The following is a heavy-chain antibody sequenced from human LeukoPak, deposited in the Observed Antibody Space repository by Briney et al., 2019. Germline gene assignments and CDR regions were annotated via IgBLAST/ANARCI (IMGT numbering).Heavy chain of an antibody. CDR1: GYTFSSYG. Sequence: GASVKVSCKASGYTFSSYGISWVRQAPGQGLEWMGWISAYNGNTNYAQNLQGRVTMTTDTSTSTAYMELRSLRSDDTAVYYCAREVTRYYYDSSGYGPDYWGQGTLVTVSS. D-gene: IGHD3-22*01. J-gene: IGHJ4*02. V-gene: IGHV1-18*01. CDR2: ISAYNGNT. CDR3: AREVTRYYYDSSGYGPDY.